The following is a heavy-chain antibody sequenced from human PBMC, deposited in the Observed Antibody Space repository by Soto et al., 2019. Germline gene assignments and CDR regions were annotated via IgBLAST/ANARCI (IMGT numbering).Heavy chain of an antibody. CDR3: ARTYRGSYSYDY. Sequence: QVQLVQSGAEVKKPGASVKVSCKASGYTFTSYAMHWVRQAPGQRLEWIGWINAGNGNTKYSQKFQGRVTITRDTSASTAYMELSSLRSEDTAVYYCARTYRGSYSYDYWGQGTLVTVSS. J-gene: IGHJ4*02. CDR2: INAGNGNT. V-gene: IGHV1-3*01. D-gene: IGHD1-26*01. CDR1: GYTFTSYA.